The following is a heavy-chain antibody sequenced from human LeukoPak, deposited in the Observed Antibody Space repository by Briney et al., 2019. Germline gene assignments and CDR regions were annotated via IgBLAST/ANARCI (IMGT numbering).Heavy chain of an antibody. CDR1: GFPFGTYG. CDR3: AKEGRFGELLH. J-gene: IGHJ4*02. CDR2: IRSDGSDK. V-gene: IGHV3-30*02. D-gene: IGHD3-10*01. Sequence: GGSLRLSCDASGFPFGTYGMHWVCQAPGKGLKWVAFIRSDGSDKYYADSVKGRFTISRDNSKNTLYLQMNSLRAEDTAVYYCAKEGRFGELLHWGQGTLVTVSS.